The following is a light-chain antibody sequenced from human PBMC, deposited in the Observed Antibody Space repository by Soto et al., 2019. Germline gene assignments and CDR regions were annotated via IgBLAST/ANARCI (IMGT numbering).Light chain of an antibody. CDR3: QQNNTLNT. CDR1: QNVNSN. CDR2: NVS. Sequence: EIAMTQSPATLSVSPGQRATLSCRASQNVNSNLAWYQQKPGHAPSLLMYNVSTRATGFPARFSGSGSGTDFTLTIRILQYEDSDIYYCQQNNTLNTFGQGTKLEIK. J-gene: IGKJ2*01. V-gene: IGKV3-15*01.